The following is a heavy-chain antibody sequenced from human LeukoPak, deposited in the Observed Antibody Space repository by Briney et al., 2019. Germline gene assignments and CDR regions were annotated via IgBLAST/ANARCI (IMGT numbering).Heavy chain of an antibody. CDR3: GKDRDSRWYSGCFDF. CDR1: GFTFTSYG. CDR2: ISYDGTYK. V-gene: IGHV3-30*18. Sequence: GRSLRLSCAASGFTFTSYGMHWVRQAPGKGLEWVAVISYDGTYKYYAGSVKGRFTISRDDSKNTLYLQTNSLRAEDTAVYYCGKDRDSRWYSGCFDFWGQGTLVTVSS. D-gene: IGHD6-13*01. J-gene: IGHJ4*02.